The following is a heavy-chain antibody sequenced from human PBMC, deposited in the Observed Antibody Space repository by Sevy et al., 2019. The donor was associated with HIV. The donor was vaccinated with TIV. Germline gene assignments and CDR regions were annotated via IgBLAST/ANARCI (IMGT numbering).Heavy chain of an antibody. D-gene: IGHD2-8*02. CDR2: LIGGGSRT. CDR3: AKRRVQSGLSGGGANYGMDV. CDR1: GFPFSNFA. J-gene: IGHJ6*02. V-gene: IGHV3-23*01. Sequence: GGSLRLSCAASGFPFSNFAMSWVRQAPGKGLEWVSTLIGGGSRTYYADSVTGRFIISRDNSRYTLYLQMTSLRAEDTTMYCCAKRRVQSGLSGGGANYGMDVPGRGTTVTLSS.